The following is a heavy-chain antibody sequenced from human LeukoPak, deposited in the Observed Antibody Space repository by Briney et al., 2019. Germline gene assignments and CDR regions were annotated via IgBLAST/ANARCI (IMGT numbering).Heavy chain of an antibody. Sequence: PGGSLRLSCAASGFTFSSYGMHWVRQAPGKGLEWVAVISYDGSNKYYADSVKGRFTISRDNSKNTLYLQMNSLRAEDTAVYYCARNPLDISTGWAFDIWGQGTMVTVSS. CDR1: GFTFSSYG. CDR3: ARNPLDISTGWAFDI. V-gene: IGHV3-30*03. D-gene: IGHD3-9*01. J-gene: IGHJ3*02. CDR2: ISYDGSNK.